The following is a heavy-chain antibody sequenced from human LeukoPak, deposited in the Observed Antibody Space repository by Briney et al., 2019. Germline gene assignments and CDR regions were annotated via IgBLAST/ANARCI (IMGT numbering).Heavy chain of an antibody. D-gene: IGHD3-22*01. J-gene: IGHJ3*02. Sequence: PSETLSLTCAVYGGSFSGYYWSWIRQPPGKGLEWIGEINHSGSTNYNPSLKSRVTISVDTSKNQFSLKLSSVTAADTAVYYCARPRAWYYYDSSGYAFDIWGQGTMVTVSS. V-gene: IGHV4-34*01. CDR2: INHSGST. CDR3: ARPRAWYYYDSSGYAFDI. CDR1: GGSFSGYY.